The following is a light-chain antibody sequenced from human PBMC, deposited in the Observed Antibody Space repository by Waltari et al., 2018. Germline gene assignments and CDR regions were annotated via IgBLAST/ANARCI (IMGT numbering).Light chain of an antibody. Sequence: DVQITQSPSTLSASVEDRVAITCRASQSISTWLAWYQQKPGKAPKLLIYKASTLQSGVPSRFSGSGFGTEFTLTINTLQPDDFATYYCQQYNTYWTFGQGTKVEIK. CDR3: QQYNTYWT. J-gene: IGKJ1*01. V-gene: IGKV1-5*03. CDR1: QSISTW. CDR2: KAS.